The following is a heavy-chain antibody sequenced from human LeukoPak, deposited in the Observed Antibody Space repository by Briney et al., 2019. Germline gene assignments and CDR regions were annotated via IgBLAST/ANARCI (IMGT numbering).Heavy chain of an antibody. V-gene: IGHV3-30-3*01. CDR3: ARVANYYDSSGYYYFDY. D-gene: IGHD3-22*01. J-gene: IGHJ4*02. CDR1: GFTFSSYA. CDR2: ISYDGSNK. Sequence: GGSLRLSCAASGFTFSSYAMRWVRQAPGKGLEWVAVISYDGSNKYYADSVKGRFTISRDNSKNTLYLQMNSLRAEDTAVYYCARVANYYDSSGYYYFDYWGQGTLVTVSS.